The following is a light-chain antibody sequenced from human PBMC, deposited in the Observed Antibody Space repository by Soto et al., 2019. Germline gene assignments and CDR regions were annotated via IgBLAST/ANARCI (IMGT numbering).Light chain of an antibody. CDR2: DVS. V-gene: IGLV2-14*01. Sequence: QSALTQPASVSGSPGQSITISCTGTSSDVGGYNYVSWYQQHPGKAPKLMIYDVSERPSGVSNRFSGSKSGHTASLTISGIQAEDEADYYCRSYTSSSTVVFGGGTKLTVL. CDR3: RSYTSSSTVV. J-gene: IGLJ2*01. CDR1: SSDVGGYNY.